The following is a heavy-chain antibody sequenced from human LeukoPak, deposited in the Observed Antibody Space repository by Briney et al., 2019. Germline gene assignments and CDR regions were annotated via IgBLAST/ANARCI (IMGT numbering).Heavy chain of an antibody. J-gene: IGHJ5*02. D-gene: IGHD1-7*01. Sequence: GGSLRLSCEASGFNFNTYSMAWVRQVPGKGLEWVSIISRASESIFYADSVKGRFTISRDNAKNSLYLQMNGLRAEDTAAYYCARGATDTTRWFDPWGQGTLVTVSS. CDR1: GFNFNTYS. CDR2: ISRASESI. CDR3: ARGATDTTRWFDP. V-gene: IGHV3-21*01.